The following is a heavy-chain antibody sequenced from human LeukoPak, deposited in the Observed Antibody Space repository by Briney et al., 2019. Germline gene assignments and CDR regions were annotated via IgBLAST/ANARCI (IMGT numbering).Heavy chain of an antibody. J-gene: IGHJ4*02. Sequence: GGSLRLSCAASGFTFSSYGMHWVRQAPGKGLEWVAFIRYDGSNKYYADSVKGRFTIPRDNSKNTLYLQMNSLRAEDTAVYYCAREVGSGSYYYDYWGQGTLVTVSS. CDR3: AREVGSGSYYYDY. CDR1: GFTFSSYG. V-gene: IGHV3-30*02. D-gene: IGHD3-10*01. CDR2: IRYDGSNK.